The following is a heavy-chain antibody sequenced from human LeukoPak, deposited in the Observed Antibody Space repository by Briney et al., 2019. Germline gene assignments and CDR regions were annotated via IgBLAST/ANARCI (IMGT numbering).Heavy chain of an antibody. CDR3: ARSTPFYSNYEDYGMDV. J-gene: IGHJ6*02. CDR1: GGSISSYY. Sequence: SETLSLTCTVSGGSISSYYWSWIRQPPGKGLEWIGYIYYSGGTNYNPSLKSRVTISVDTSKNQFSLKLSSVTAADTAVYYCARSTPFYSNYEDYGMDVWGQGTTVTVSS. CDR2: IYYSGGT. V-gene: IGHV4-59*01. D-gene: IGHD4-11*01.